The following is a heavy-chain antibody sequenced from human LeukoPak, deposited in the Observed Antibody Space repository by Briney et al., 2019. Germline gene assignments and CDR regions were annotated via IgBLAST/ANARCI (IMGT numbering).Heavy chain of an antibody. Sequence: GASVKVSCKASGGTFSSYAISWVRQAPGQGLEWMGRIIPILGIANYAQKLQGRVTITADKSTSTAYMELSSLRSEDTAVYYCARLGGRPNWFDPWGQGTLVTVSS. CDR3: ARLGGRPNWFDP. CDR1: GGTFSSYA. CDR2: IIPILGIA. D-gene: IGHD1-26*01. V-gene: IGHV1-69*04. J-gene: IGHJ5*02.